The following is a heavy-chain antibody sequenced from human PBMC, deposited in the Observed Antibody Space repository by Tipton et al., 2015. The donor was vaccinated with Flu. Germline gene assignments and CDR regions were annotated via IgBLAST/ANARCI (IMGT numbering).Heavy chain of an antibody. CDR3: ARDVSRGWGN. D-gene: IGHD3-10*01. CDR1: GFTLSSYG. V-gene: IGHV3-30*19. CDR2: IKDDGTEK. Sequence: QLVQSGGGLVQPGGSLRLSCAASGFTLSSYGMHWVRQAPGKGLEWVALIKDDGTEKYYADSVRGRFTISRDNSKNTLYLQMNSLRAEDTAVYYCARDVSRGWGNWGQGTLVTVSS. J-gene: IGHJ4*02.